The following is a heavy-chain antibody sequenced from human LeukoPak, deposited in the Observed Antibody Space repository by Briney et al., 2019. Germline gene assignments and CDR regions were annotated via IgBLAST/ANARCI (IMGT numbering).Heavy chain of an antibody. Sequence: PGGSLRLPCAASGFTFSSYAMHWVRQAPGKGLEWVAVISYDGSNKYYADSVKGRFTISRDNSKNTLYLQMNSLRAEDTAVYYCARESVDIVANYFDYWGQGTLVTVSS. J-gene: IGHJ4*02. CDR3: ARESVDIVANYFDY. D-gene: IGHD5-12*01. CDR1: GFTFSSYA. CDR2: ISYDGSNK. V-gene: IGHV3-30-3*01.